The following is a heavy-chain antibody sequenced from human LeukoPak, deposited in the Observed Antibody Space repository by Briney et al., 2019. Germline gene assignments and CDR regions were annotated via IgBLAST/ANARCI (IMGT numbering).Heavy chain of an antibody. CDR3: VRGGGDSKWAYYFDY. Sequence: GGSLRLSCAASELVNNYWMHWVRQVPGKGLVWISGVKSDGSGTTYADSVKGRFTISRDNAKNTLFLQMNSLRVEDTAVYYCVRGGGDSKWAYYFDYWGQGTLVTVSS. CDR2: VKSDGSGT. V-gene: IGHV3-74*01. J-gene: IGHJ4*02. CDR1: ELVNNYW. D-gene: IGHD1-26*01.